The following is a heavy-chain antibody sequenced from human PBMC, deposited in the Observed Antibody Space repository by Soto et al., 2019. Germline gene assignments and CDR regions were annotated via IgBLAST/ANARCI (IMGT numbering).Heavy chain of an antibody. CDR3: ARAGSGSGYLLVPAEDFQH. Sequence: GGSLRLSCAASGFTFSSYWMSWVRQAPGKGLEWVANIKQDGSEKYYVDSVKGRFTISRDNAKNSLYLQMNSLRAEDTAVYYCARAGSGSGYLLVPAEDFQHCGQGTLVTLSS. V-gene: IGHV3-7*01. J-gene: IGHJ1*01. CDR1: GFTFSSYW. D-gene: IGHD3-3*01. CDR2: IKQDGSEK.